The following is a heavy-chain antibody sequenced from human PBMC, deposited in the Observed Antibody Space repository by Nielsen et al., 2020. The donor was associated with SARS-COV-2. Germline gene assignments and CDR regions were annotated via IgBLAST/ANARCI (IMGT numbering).Heavy chain of an antibody. CDR3: ARESVTMVRGVRYWFDP. CDR1: GGSISGGGYY. Sequence: SETLSLTCTVSGGSISGGGYYWSWIRQHPGKGLEWIGYIYYSGSTYYNPSLKSRVTISVDTSKNQFSLKLSSVTAADTAVYYCARESVTMVRGVRYWFDPWGQGTLVTVSS. CDR2: IYYSGST. J-gene: IGHJ5*02. D-gene: IGHD3-10*01. V-gene: IGHV4-31*03.